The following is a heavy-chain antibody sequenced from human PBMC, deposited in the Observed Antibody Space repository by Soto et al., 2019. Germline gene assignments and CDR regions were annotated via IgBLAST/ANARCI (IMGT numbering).Heavy chain of an antibody. J-gene: IGHJ6*02. CDR1: GFTLGDYA. D-gene: IGHD1-20*01. V-gene: IGHV3-9*01. CDR3: AKAPTYDWNPVSGLDV. CDR2: ISWDSGSI. Sequence: EVQLVESGGGLVQPGRSLRLSCAASGFTLGDYAMHWVRQAPGKGLEWVSGISWDSGSIGYAYSVKGRFTISRDNAKKYLYLQMNSLRGEDTALYYCAKAPTYDWNPVSGLDVWGQGTTVTVSS.